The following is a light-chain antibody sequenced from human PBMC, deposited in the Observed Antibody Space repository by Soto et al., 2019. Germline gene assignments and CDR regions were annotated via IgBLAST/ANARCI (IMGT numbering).Light chain of an antibody. Sequence: DIQMTQSPSSLSASVGDRVTITCRASQSIGSSLNWYQQKAGKAPKLLIYDASSLQSGVPSRFSGSGSGTDFTLTISSLQPEDFAAYYCQQSYSTPLTFGPGTKVDIK. J-gene: IGKJ3*01. CDR2: DAS. CDR1: QSIGSS. CDR3: QQSYSTPLT. V-gene: IGKV1-39*01.